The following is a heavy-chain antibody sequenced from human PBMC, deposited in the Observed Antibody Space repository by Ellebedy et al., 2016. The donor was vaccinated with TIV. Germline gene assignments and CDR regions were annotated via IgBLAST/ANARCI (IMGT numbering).Heavy chain of an antibody. CDR3: AREGDSGYDY. Sequence: ASVKVSCKASGFTFTSSAVQWVRQARGERLEWIGWIIVGSGKTDYAQKFQERVTITRDMSTSTAYMELSSLRSEDTAVYYCAREGDSGYDYWGQGTLVTVSS. CDR2: IIVGSGKT. V-gene: IGHV1-58*01. D-gene: IGHD5-12*01. J-gene: IGHJ4*02. CDR1: GFTFTSSA.